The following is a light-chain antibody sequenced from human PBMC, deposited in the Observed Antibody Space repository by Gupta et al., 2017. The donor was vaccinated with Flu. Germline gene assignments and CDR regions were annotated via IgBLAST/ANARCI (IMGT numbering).Light chain of an antibody. CDR2: EVN. Sequence: GTSRDVGGYDYVSWYQQQPGKAPKLLIYEVNKRHSGVPDRFSGSKSGNTASLTVSGLQAEDEGDYYCSSNVGKYRVFGGGTRLTVL. CDR1: SRDVGGYDY. CDR3: SSNVGKYRV. J-gene: IGLJ3*02. V-gene: IGLV2-8*01.